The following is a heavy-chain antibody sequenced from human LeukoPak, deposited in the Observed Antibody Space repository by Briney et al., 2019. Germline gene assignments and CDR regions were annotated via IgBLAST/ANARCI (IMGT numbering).Heavy chain of an antibody. CDR3: ARVSREWLPPYPDY. Sequence: ASVTVSCKASGYTFTSYGISWVRQAPGQGLEWMGWISAYNGNTNYAQKLQGRVTMTTDTSTSTAYMELRSLRSDDTAVYYCARVSREWLPPYPDYWGQGTLVTVSS. CDR1: GYTFTSYG. V-gene: IGHV1-18*01. J-gene: IGHJ4*02. CDR2: ISAYNGNT. D-gene: IGHD6-19*01.